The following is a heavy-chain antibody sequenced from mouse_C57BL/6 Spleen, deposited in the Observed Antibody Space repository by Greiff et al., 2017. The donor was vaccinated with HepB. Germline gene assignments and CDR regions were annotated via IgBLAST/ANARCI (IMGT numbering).Heavy chain of an antibody. CDR1: GFSLTSYA. CDR2: IWTGGGT. Sequence: VQLVEESGPGLVAPSQSLSITCTVSGFSLTSYAISWVRQPPGKGLEWLGVIWTGGGTNYNSALKSRLSISKDNSKSQVFLKMNSLQTDDTARYYCARSDDYDVGYAMDYWGQGTSVTVSS. V-gene: IGHV2-9-1*01. J-gene: IGHJ4*01. CDR3: ARSDDYDVGYAMDY. D-gene: IGHD2-4*01.